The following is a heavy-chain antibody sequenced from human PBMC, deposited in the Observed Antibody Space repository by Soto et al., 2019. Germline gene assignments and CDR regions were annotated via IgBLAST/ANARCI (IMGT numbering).Heavy chain of an antibody. V-gene: IGHV3-9*01. D-gene: IGHD2-15*01. CDR3: AKLYCRGGSCYSMQDAFDI. J-gene: IGHJ3*02. Sequence: EVQLVESGGGLVQPGRSLRLAGAASGFTFDDYAMHWVRQAPGKGLEWVSGISWNSGSIGYADPVKGRFTISRDNAKNSLYVQMNRLGADDTALYYCAKLYCRGGSCYSMQDAFDIWGQGTIVTVSS. CDR1: GFTFDDYA. CDR2: ISWNSGSI.